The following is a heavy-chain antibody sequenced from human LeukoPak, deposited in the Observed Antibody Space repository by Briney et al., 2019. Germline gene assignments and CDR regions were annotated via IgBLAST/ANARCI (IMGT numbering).Heavy chain of an antibody. CDR3: ARALTSYYYDSSGYYYYYYMDV. J-gene: IGHJ6*03. CDR1: GYTFTSYD. V-gene: IGHV1-8*01. Sequence: ASVKVSCKASGYTFTSYDINWVRQATGQGLEWMGWMNPNNGNTGYAQKFQGRVTITRNTSISTAYMELSSLRSEDTAVYYCARALTSYYYDSSGYYYYYYMDVWGKGTTVTVSS. CDR2: MNPNNGNT. D-gene: IGHD3-22*01.